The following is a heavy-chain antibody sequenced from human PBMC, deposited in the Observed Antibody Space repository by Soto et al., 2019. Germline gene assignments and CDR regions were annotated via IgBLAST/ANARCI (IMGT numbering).Heavy chain of an antibody. CDR3: TRHPDYYDSSGYYRGYWYFDL. J-gene: IGHJ2*01. V-gene: IGHV3-73*01. CDR2: IRSKANSYAT. CDR1: GFSFSTYA. Sequence: EVQLLESGGGLVQPGGSLRLSCAASGFSFSTYAMTWVRQAPGKGLEWVGRIRSKANSYATAYAASVKGRFTISRDDSKNTAYLQMNSLKTEDTAVYYCTRHPDYYDSSGYYRGYWYFDLWGRGTLVTVSS. D-gene: IGHD3-22*01.